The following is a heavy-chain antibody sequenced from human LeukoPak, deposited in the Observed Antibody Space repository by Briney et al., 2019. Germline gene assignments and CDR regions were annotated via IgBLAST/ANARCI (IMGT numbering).Heavy chain of an antibody. J-gene: IGHJ3*02. Sequence: GASVKVSCKASGYTFTSYGISWVRQAPGHGLEWMGWISAYNGNTNYAQKLQGRVTMTTDTSTSTAFMVHGSLRADGTSGYSFLRDLALDDYVWGSSRFAFDIWGQGKMVTVSS. CDR1: GYTFTSYG. V-gene: IGHV1-18*01. D-gene: IGHD3-16*02. CDR3: LRDLALDDYVWGSSRFAFDI. CDR2: ISAYNGNT.